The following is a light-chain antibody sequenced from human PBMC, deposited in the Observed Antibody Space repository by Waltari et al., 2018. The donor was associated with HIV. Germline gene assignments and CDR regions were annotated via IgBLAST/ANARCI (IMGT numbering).Light chain of an antibody. CDR1: QSVSSN. V-gene: IGKV3-15*01. J-gene: IGKJ2*01. CDR2: GAS. CDR3: QQYYNWPYT. Sequence: EIVITHSPATLSASPGERDTLSCRASQSVSSNLAWYQQKPGQAPRLLIYGASTRATGIPARFSGSGSGTEFTLTLSSLQSEDFAVYFCQQYYNWPYTFGQGTKLEIK.